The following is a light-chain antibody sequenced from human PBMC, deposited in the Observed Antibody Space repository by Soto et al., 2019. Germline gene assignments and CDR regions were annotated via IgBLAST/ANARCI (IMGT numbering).Light chain of an antibody. CDR1: QSISSY. CDR3: QHYNSYSEA. J-gene: IGKJ1*01. Sequence: DLHMTQSPSSLSASIGYIVTITCRASQSISSYLNWYQQKPGKAPKLLIYKASTLKSGVPSRFSGSGSGTEFTLTISSLQPDDFATYYCQHYNSYSEAFGQGTKVDI. V-gene: IGKV1-5*03. CDR2: KAS.